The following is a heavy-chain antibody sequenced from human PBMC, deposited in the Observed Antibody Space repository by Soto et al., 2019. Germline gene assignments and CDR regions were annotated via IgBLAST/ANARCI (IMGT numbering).Heavy chain of an antibody. Sequence: GESLKISCKGSDYGFAVYWIAWVRQMPGKGLEWIGIIYPSDSDTRYSPSFQGQVTISADKSISTAYLQWSSLKASDTAMYYCARQDGAVNYYFDYWGQGTLVTVSS. D-gene: IGHD1-1*01. CDR2: IYPSDSDT. V-gene: IGHV5-51*01. CDR3: ARQDGAVNYYFDY. J-gene: IGHJ4*02. CDR1: DYGFAVYW.